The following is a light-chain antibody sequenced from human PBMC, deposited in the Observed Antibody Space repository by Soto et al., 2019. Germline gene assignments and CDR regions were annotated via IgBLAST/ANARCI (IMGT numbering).Light chain of an antibody. CDR3: HQFATSPFT. J-gene: IGKJ3*01. Sequence: EIVLTQSPGTLSLSPGERATLSCRASQSVASSILAWYQQKPGQAPRLLIYGASSRATGIPYRFSGSGSGTDFTLTITRLEPEDFAVYYCHQFATSPFTFGPGTTVDVK. V-gene: IGKV3-20*01. CDR2: GAS. CDR1: QSVASSI.